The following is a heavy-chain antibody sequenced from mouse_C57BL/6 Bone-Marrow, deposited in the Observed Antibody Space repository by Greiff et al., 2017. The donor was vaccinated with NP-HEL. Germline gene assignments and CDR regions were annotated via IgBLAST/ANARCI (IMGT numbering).Heavy chain of an antibody. CDR3: ARTWSFDY. J-gene: IGHJ2*01. CDR2: IYPGSGST. V-gene: IGHV1-55*01. Sequence: QVQLKESGAERVKPGASVKMSCKASGYTFTSYWITWVKQRPGQGLEWIGDIYPGSGSTNYNEKFKSKAKRTVDTSSSTAYMQLSSLTSEDSAVYYCARTWSFDYWGQGTTLTVSS. CDR1: GYTFTSYW.